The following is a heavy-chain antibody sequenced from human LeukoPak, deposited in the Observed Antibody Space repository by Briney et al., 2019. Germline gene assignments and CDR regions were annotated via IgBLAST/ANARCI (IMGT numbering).Heavy chain of an antibody. CDR2: ISYDGSNK. J-gene: IGHJ4*02. CDR3: ARDRCSSTSCYWDY. D-gene: IGHD2-2*01. Sequence: GGSLRLSCAASGFTFSSYGMHWVRQAPGKGLEWVAVISYDGSNKYYADSVKGRFTISRDNAKNSLYLQINSLRAEDTAVYYCARDRCSSTSCYWDYWGQGTLVTVSS. CDR1: GFTFSSYG. V-gene: IGHV3-30*03.